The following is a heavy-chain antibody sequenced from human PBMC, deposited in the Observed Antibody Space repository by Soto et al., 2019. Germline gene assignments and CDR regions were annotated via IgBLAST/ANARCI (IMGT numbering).Heavy chain of an antibody. CDR3: ARWVEVSLDYFDS. Sequence: SETLSLTCTVSGGSISSYYWSWIRQPPGKGLEWIGYIYYSGRTHYNPSLKSRVAISVDTSKNQFSLYLNSVTAADTAVYYCARWVEVSLDYFDSWGQGTPVTVSS. J-gene: IGHJ4*02. CDR2: IYYSGRT. CDR1: GGSISSYY. V-gene: IGHV4-59*12. D-gene: IGHD2-15*01.